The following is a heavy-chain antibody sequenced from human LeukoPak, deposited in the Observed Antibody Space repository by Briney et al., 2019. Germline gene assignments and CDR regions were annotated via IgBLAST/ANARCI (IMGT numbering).Heavy chain of an antibody. J-gene: IGHJ3*02. CDR3: ARDPPMYYYDEPGSRDAFDI. Sequence: GGSVRLSCAASGFTFSSYAMSWVRQAPGKGLEWVSAIIGSGGSTYYADSVKGRFTISRNNSKNTLHLQMNSLRAEDTAVYYCARDPPMYYYDEPGSRDAFDIWGHGIIVSVSS. CDR1: GFTFSSYA. V-gene: IGHV3-23*01. CDR2: IIGSGGST. D-gene: IGHD3-22*01.